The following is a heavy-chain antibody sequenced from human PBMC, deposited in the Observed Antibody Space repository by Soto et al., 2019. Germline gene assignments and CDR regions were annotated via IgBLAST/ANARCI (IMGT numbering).Heavy chain of an antibody. V-gene: IGHV3-53*04. CDR2: LYSGGAT. CDR1: GFIVSSNY. J-gene: IGHJ4*02. Sequence: EVRLLESGGGLVQPGGSLRLSCAASGFIVSSNYMTWVRQAPGKGLEWVSLLYSGGATHYAASVKGRFTISSHSSPNPPFLPMNSLRTEDTATYYCVRGRYGAEIHWGQGTKVTVSS. D-gene: IGHD3-10*01. CDR3: VRGRYGAEIH.